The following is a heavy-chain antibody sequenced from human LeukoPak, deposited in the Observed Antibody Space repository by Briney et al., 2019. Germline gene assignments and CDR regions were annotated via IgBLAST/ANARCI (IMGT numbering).Heavy chain of an antibody. CDR2: INPNSGVT. CDR1: GYIFTDYY. CDR3: ARGELAAFDI. V-gene: IGHV1-2*02. Sequence: ASVKVSCKASGYIFTDYYIHWVRQAPGQGLEWMGWINPNSGVTNYAQKFQGRVTMTRDTSITTAYMELSRLRSDDTAVYYCARGELAAFDIWGQGTMVTVSS. J-gene: IGHJ3*02. D-gene: IGHD1-1*01.